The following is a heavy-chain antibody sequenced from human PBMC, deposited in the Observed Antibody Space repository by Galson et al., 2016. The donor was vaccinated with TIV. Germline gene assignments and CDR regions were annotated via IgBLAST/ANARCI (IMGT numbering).Heavy chain of an antibody. Sequence: SVKVSCKASGGTFSSYAFSWVRQAPGQGLEWMGRIIGMFGTTNYAQKFQGRVTITADELTITAYMELSSLRSEDTAMYYCARARGYSGHEGNYWGQGTLVTVSS. D-gene: IGHD5-12*01. CDR3: ARARGYSGHEGNY. V-gene: IGHV1-69*13. J-gene: IGHJ4*02. CDR2: IIGMFGTT. CDR1: GGTFSSYA.